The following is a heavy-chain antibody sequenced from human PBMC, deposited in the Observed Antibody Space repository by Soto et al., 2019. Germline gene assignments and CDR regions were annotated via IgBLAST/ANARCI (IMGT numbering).Heavy chain of an antibody. CDR1: GDSVSSNSAA. CDR2: TYYRSKWYN. Sequence: PSHTLSLTCAISGDSVSSNSAAWNWIRQSPSRGLEWLGRTYYRSKWYNDYAVSVKSRITINPDTSKNQLSLQLNSVTPEDTAVYYCARKAVADYYYYYGMEVWGKGTKVTVSS. V-gene: IGHV6-1*01. D-gene: IGHD6-19*01. CDR3: ARKAVADYYYYYGMEV. J-gene: IGHJ6*04.